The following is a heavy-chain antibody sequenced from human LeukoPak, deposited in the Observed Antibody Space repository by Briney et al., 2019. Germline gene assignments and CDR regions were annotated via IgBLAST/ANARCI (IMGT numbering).Heavy chain of an antibody. V-gene: IGHV3-23*01. D-gene: IGHD2-2*02. Sequence: TGGSLRLSCAASGFTFGSYAMSWVRQAPGKGLEWVSAISGSGGSTYYADSVKGRFTISRDNSKNTLYLQMNSLRAEDTAVYYCAKRARYCSSTSCYIEKGHPFDYWGQGTLVTVSS. J-gene: IGHJ4*02. CDR2: ISGSGGST. CDR3: AKRARYCSSTSCYIEKGHPFDY. CDR1: GFTFGSYA.